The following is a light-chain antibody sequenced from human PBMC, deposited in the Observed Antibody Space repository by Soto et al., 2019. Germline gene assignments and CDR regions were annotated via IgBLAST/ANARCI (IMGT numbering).Light chain of an antibody. CDR2: EVS. Sequence: QSVLTQPASVSGSPGQSITISCTGTSSDVGGYNYVSWYQLHPGKAPKLIIYEVSHRPSGASNHFSGYTSGNTASLTICGLQAEDEADYYCSTYTSTSTPCVFGTGTKVTVL. CDR1: SSDVGGYNY. J-gene: IGLJ1*01. V-gene: IGLV2-14*01. CDR3: STYTSTSTPCV.